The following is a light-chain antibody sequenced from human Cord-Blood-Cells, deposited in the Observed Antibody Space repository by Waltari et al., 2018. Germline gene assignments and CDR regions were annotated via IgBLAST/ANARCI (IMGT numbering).Light chain of an antibody. Sequence: EIVVTPAPATLSVSPGQGATLPCRASHSVSSNLAWYQRKPGQAPGLLIYGASTRATGIPARFSGSGSGTEFTLTISSLQSEDVAVYYCQQYNNWPYTFGQGTKLEIK. V-gene: IGKV3-15*01. J-gene: IGKJ2*01. CDR1: HSVSSN. CDR3: QQYNNWPYT. CDR2: GAS.